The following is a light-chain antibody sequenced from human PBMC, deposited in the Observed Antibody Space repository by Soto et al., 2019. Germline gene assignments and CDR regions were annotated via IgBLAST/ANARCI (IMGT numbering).Light chain of an antibody. Sequence: QSALTQPAPVSGSPGQSITISCTGTSSDVGGYDYVSWYQLHPGKAPKLMVFEVNNRPSGVSYRFSGSKSGNTASLTISGLQAEDEADYFCSSYSISTAYLFGTGTKVTVL. V-gene: IGLV2-14*01. CDR3: SSYSISTAYL. J-gene: IGLJ1*01. CDR1: SSDVGGYDY. CDR2: EVN.